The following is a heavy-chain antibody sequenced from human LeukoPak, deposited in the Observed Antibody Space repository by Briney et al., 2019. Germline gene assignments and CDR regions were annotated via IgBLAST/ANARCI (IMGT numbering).Heavy chain of an antibody. CDR1: GGSISSYY. J-gene: IGHJ4*02. CDR2: IYYSGST. D-gene: IGHD2-21*02. V-gene: IGHV4-59*08. Sequence: SETLSLTCTVSGGSISSYYWSWIRQPPGKGLEWIGYIYYSGSTNYNPSLKSRVTTSVDTSKNQFSLKLSSVTAADTAVYYCARPGRNTAVDYWGQGTLVTVSS. CDR3: ARPGRNTAVDY.